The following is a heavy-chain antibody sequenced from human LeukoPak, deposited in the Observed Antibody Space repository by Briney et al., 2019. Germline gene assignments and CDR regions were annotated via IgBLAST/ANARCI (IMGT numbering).Heavy chain of an antibody. J-gene: IGHJ4*02. Sequence: PGGSLRLSCAASGFTFSSYSMNWVRQAPGKGLEWVSSISSSSSYIYYADSAKGRFTISRDNAKNSLYLQMNSLRAEDTAVYYCARATGSYFGYWGQGTLVTVSS. V-gene: IGHV3-21*01. CDR1: GFTFSSYS. D-gene: IGHD1-26*01. CDR3: ARATGSYFGY. CDR2: ISSSSSYI.